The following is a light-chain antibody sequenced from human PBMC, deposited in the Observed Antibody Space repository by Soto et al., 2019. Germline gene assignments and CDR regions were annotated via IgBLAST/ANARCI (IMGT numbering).Light chain of an antibody. CDR1: NIGSES. CDR2: YDT. CDR3: QVWDKSHNHVV. V-gene: IGLV3-21*04. Sequence: SYELTQPPSVSVAPGKTATITCGGSNIGSESVHWYQQKPGQAPDLVIYYDTDRPSGIPERFSGSNSENTATLTITRVEAGAEADYFCQVWDKSHNHVVFGGGTKVTVL. J-gene: IGLJ2*01.